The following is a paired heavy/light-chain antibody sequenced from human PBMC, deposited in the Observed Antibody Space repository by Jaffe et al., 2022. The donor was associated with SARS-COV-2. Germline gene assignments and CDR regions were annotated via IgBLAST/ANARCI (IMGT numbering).Heavy chain of an antibody. CDR3: AKVLREAGDQFRWFDP. J-gene: IGHJ5*02. CDR2: ISDSGANT. D-gene: IGHD7-27*01. Sequence: EVQLLESGGGLVQPGGSLRLSCAASGFTFSSYAMTWVRQAPGKGLDWVSGISDSGANTYYADSVKGRFTISRDNSWNTLFLQMNSLRVDDTGVYYCAKVLREAGDQFRWFDPWGQGTLVTVSS. V-gene: IGHV3-23*01. CDR1: GFTFSSYA.
Light chain of an antibody. CDR3: QQYSKWPYT. CDR1: QSVRSS. V-gene: IGKV3-15*01. CDR2: GAS. J-gene: IGKJ2*01. Sequence: EIVMTQSPATLSVSPGERATLSCRASQSVRSSFAWYQQKPGQAPRLLIYGASTRATGIPARFSGSGSGTEFTLTISSLQSEDLAVYYCQQYSKWPYTFGQGTKLEIK.